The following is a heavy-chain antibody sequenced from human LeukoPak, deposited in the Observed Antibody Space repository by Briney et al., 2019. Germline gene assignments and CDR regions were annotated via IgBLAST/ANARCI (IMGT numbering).Heavy chain of an antibody. CDR1: GFTFSSYA. V-gene: IGHV3-23*01. Sequence: GGSLRLSCAASGFTFSSYAMSWVRQAPGKGLEWVSAISGSGGSTYYADSVKGRFTISRDNSKNTLYLQMNSLRAEDTAVYYCAKTPHLGYCSGGSCYPNYFDYWGQGTLVTVSS. CDR3: AKTPHLGYCSGGSCYPNYFDY. D-gene: IGHD2-15*01. J-gene: IGHJ4*02. CDR2: ISGSGGST.